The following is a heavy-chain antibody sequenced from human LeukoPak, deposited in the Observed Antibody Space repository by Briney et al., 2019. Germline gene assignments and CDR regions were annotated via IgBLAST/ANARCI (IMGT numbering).Heavy chain of an antibody. Sequence: PSQTLSLTCTVSGGSISSGGYYWSWIRQHPGKGLEWIGHSTYSGTTYYNPSLKSRITISVDTSKNHFSLKLTSVTAADTAVYYCARELLWFGELLESGQNWIDPWGQGTLVTVSA. CDR1: GGSISSGGYY. J-gene: IGHJ5*02. V-gene: IGHV4-31*03. D-gene: IGHD3-10*01. CDR2: STYSGTT. CDR3: ARELLWFGELLESGQNWIDP.